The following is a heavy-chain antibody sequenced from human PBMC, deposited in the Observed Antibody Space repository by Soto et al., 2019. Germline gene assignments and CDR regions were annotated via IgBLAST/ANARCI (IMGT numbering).Heavy chain of an antibody. D-gene: IGHD1-1*01. CDR1: GGSISSYY. Sequence: SETLSLTCTVSGGSISSYYLSWIRQPPGKGLEWIGYIYYSGSTNYNPSLKSRVTISVDTSKNQFSLKVSSVTAADTAVYYCARISSNNWSNWFDPWGQGTLVTVSS. CDR3: ARISSNNWSNWFDP. J-gene: IGHJ5*02. CDR2: IYYSGST. V-gene: IGHV4-59*08.